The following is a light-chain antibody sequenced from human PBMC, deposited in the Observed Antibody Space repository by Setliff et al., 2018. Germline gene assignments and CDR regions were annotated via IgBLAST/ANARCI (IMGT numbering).Light chain of an antibody. CDR2: DVS. Sequence: QSALAQPASVSGSPGQSITISCSGTTSDIGTYNYVSWYQQYPGKAPKLVIYDVSSRPSGVSNRFSGSKSGNTASLTISGLQAEDEADYYCYSYTASTSYVFGTGTKVTVL. CDR3: YSYTASTSYV. CDR1: TSDIGTYNY. J-gene: IGLJ1*01. V-gene: IGLV2-14*01.